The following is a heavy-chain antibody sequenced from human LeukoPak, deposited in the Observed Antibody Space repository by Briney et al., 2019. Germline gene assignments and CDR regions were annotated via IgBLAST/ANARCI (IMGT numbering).Heavy chain of an antibody. Sequence: GGSLRLSCAASGFTFSSYSMNWVRQAPGKGLEWVSSISSSSSYIYYADSVKGRFTISRDNAKNSLYPQMNSLRAEDTAVYYCEREEEYSYGTGPHYWGQGTLVTVSS. V-gene: IGHV3-21*01. CDR1: GFTFSSYS. D-gene: IGHD5-18*01. J-gene: IGHJ4*02. CDR3: EREEEYSYGTGPHY. CDR2: ISSSSSYI.